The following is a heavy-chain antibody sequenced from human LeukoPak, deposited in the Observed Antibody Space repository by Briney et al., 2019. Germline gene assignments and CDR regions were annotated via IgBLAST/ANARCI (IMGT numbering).Heavy chain of an antibody. D-gene: IGHD2-15*01. CDR1: GFTYSSYA. V-gene: IGHV3-23*01. J-gene: IGHJ4*02. Sequence: GGSLRLSCAASGFTYSSYAMSWVRHAPGKGLEWVSSISGSGGSTYYADSVKGRFTISRDNSKNTLYLQMNSLRAEDTAVYYCAKDVSSGDPYYFDYWGQGTLVTVSS. CDR3: AKDVSSGDPYYFDY. CDR2: ISGSGGST.